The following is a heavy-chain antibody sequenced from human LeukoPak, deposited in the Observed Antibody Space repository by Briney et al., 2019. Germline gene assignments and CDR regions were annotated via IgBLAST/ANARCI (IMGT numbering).Heavy chain of an antibody. CDR2: IYYSGST. J-gene: IGHJ4*02. V-gene: IGHV4-39*01. CDR3: ARHTGGYIDY. CDR1: GASLSSSSNY. D-gene: IGHD2-8*02. Sequence: PSETLSLTCSVSGASLSSSSNYWGWIRQPPGKGLEWIGSIYYSGSTSYNPSFKSRVTISAGTSNRQFSLELSSVTAADTAVYYCARHTGGYIDYWGQGTLVTVSS.